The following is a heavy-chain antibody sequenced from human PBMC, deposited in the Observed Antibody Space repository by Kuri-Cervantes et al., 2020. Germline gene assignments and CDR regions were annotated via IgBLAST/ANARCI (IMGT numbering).Heavy chain of an antibody. V-gene: IGHV1-24*01. J-gene: IGHJ6*03. Sequence: ASVKVSCKVSGYTLTELSMHWVRQAPGKGLEWMGGFDPEDGETIYAQKFQGRVTMTEDTSTDTAYMELSSLRSEDTAVYYCARVAGVEGQDYYYYYMDVWGKGTTVTVSS. CDR1: GYTLTELS. D-gene: IGHD1-1*01. CDR3: ARVAGVEGQDYYYYYMDV. CDR2: FDPEDGET.